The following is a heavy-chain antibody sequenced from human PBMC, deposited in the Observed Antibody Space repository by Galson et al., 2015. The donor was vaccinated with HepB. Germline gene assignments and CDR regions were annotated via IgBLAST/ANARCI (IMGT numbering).Heavy chain of an antibody. J-gene: IGHJ3*02. Sequence: SVKVSCKASGGTFSSYAISWVRQAPGQGLEWMGRIIPILGIANYAQKFQGRVTITADKSTSTAYMELSSLRSEDTAVYYCARIFTSWAIQGQNAFDIWGQGTMVTVSS. CDR2: IIPILGIA. D-gene: IGHD2-2*01. V-gene: IGHV1-69*04. CDR3: ARIFTSWAIQGQNAFDI. CDR1: GGTFSSYA.